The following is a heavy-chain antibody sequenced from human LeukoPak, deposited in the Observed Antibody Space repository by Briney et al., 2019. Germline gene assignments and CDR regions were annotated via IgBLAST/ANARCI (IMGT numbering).Heavy chain of an antibody. CDR3: ARDFWSGWGPFFDC. V-gene: IGHV3-7*01. CDR2: IKQDGSEK. D-gene: IGHD3-3*01. J-gene: IGHJ4*02. Sequence: GGSLRLSCAASGFTFSSYWMNWVRQAPGKGLEWVANIKQDGSEKYYVDSVKGRFTISRDNAKNSLYLQMNSLRAEDTAVYYCARDFWSGWGPFFDCWGQGTLVTVSS. CDR1: GFTFSSYW.